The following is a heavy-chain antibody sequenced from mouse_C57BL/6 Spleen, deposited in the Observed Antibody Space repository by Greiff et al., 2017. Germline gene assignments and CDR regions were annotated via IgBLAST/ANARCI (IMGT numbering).Heavy chain of an antibody. V-gene: IGHV5-17*01. Sequence: EVKLMESGGGLVKPGGSLKLSCAASGFTFSDYGMHWVRQAPEKGLEWVAYISSGSSTIYYADTVKGRFTLSGDNAKNTFFLQMTSLRSEDSAMYYCARHSNYGGGCYFDYWGQGTTLTVSS. CDR3: ARHSNYGGGCYFDY. D-gene: IGHD2-5*01. CDR1: GFTFSDYG. CDR2: ISSGSSTI. J-gene: IGHJ2*01.